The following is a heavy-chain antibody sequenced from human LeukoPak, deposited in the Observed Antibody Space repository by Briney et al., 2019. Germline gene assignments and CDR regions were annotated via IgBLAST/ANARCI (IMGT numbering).Heavy chain of an antibody. J-gene: IGHJ3*02. CDR3: ARAEGGYYAFDI. Sequence: SETLSLTCTVSGGSISSSSYYWSWIRQPPGKGLEWIGYIYYSGSTNYNPSLKSRVTISVDTSKNQFSLKLSSVTAADTAVYYCARAEGGYYAFDIWGQGTMVTVSS. V-gene: IGHV4-61*01. D-gene: IGHD3-22*01. CDR2: IYYSGST. CDR1: GGSISSSSYY.